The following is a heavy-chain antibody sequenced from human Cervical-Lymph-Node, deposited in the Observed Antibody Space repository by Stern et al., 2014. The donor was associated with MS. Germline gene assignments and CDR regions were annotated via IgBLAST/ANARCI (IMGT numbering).Heavy chain of an antibody. J-gene: IGHJ4*02. CDR3: AKAVWGYYDSCASDN. V-gene: IGHV3-30*18. Sequence: VQLVESGGGVVQPGRSLRLSCTASGFTFSSYGMHWVRQAPGQGLEWVAVISYDGSNKYYEDFVKGRFTISRDNSKNTLYLQMNSLRTEDTAMYYCAKAVWGYYDSCASDNWGQGTLVTVSS. D-gene: IGHD3-22*01. CDR1: GFTFSSYG. CDR2: ISYDGSNK.